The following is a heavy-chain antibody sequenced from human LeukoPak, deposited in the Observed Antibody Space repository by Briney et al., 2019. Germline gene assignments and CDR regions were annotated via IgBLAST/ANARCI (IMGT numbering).Heavy chain of an antibody. Sequence: GSSVKVSCKASGGTFSSYAISWVRQAPGQGLEWMGGIIPIFGTANYAQKFQGRVTITADESTSTAYMELSSLRSEDTAVYYCAKGPSDIVVSYYGMDVWGQGTTVTVSS. D-gene: IGHD5-12*01. CDR2: IIPIFGTA. CDR3: AKGPSDIVVSYYGMDV. J-gene: IGHJ6*02. V-gene: IGHV1-69*01. CDR1: GGTFSSYA.